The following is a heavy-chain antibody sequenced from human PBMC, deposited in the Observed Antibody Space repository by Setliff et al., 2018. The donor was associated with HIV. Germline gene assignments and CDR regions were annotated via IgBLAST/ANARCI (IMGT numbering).Heavy chain of an antibody. J-gene: IGHJ4*02. Sequence: GASVKVSCKTSGYTFTASYLHWVRQAPGQGLQWMGWMHPNSGATTYAQKFRDRVTLTGDTSISKASMELSSLKSDYTAMYYCATSTSRFFWNGFYQGGFGSRNSHSFENLCQGTLVTVSS. D-gene: IGHD3-3*01. CDR2: MHPNSGAT. CDR3: ATSTSRFFWNGFYQGGFGSRNSHSFEN. V-gene: IGHV1-2*02. CDR1: GYTFTASY.